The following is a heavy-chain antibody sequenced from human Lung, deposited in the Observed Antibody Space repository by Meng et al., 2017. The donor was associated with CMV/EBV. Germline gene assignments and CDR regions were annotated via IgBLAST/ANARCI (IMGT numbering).Heavy chain of an antibody. CDR1: GGTFSSYT. CDR2: IIPILGIA. Sequence: SAXVSXKASGGTFSSYTINWVRQAPGQGLEWMGGIIPILGIANSAQKFQGRVTITADKSTSTAYVELSSLKSEDTAVYYCATSFYCSTTNCYTYYGLDVWGQGTXVTVYS. J-gene: IGHJ6*02. CDR3: ATSFYCSTTNCYTYYGLDV. V-gene: IGHV1-69*10. D-gene: IGHD2-2*02.